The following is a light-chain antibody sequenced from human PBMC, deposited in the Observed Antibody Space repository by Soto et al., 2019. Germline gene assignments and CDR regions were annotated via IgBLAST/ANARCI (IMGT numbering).Light chain of an antibody. CDR3: QQYDSYS. CDR1: QNVNNW. Sequence: DLQMTQSPSTLSASVGDRATITCRASQNVNNWLAWYQQKPGKAPKLLIYKAFSLETGVPSRFSGSGSGTEFTLTINSLQPDDFAPYYCQQYDSYSFGQGTKLEIK. J-gene: IGKJ2*01. CDR2: KAF. V-gene: IGKV1-5*03.